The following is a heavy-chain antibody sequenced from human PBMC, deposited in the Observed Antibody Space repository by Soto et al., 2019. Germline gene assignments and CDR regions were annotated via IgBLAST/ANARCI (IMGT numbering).Heavy chain of an antibody. Sequence: XSVKVSCKASGYTFTSYGISWVRQAPGQGLEWMGWISAYNGNTNYAQKLQGRVTMTTDTSTSTAYMELRSLRSDDTAVYYCARFYDILTGYYTPQIDYYYYGMDVWGQGTTVTVSS. D-gene: IGHD3-9*01. V-gene: IGHV1-18*01. CDR3: ARFYDILTGYYTPQIDYYYYGMDV. CDR2: ISAYNGNT. CDR1: GYTFTSYG. J-gene: IGHJ6*02.